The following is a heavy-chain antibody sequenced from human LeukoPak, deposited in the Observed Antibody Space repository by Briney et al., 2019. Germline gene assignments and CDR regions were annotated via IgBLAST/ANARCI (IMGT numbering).Heavy chain of an antibody. CDR1: GYSISSGYY. V-gene: IGHV4-61*02. J-gene: IGHJ3*02. CDR2: IYTSGST. CDR3: AREGQGAFDI. Sequence: SETLSLTCTVSGYSISSGYYWAWIRQPAGKGLEWIWRIYTSGSTNYNPSLKSRVTISVDSSKNQFSRKLSSVTAADTAVYYCAREGQGAFDIWGQGTMVTVSS.